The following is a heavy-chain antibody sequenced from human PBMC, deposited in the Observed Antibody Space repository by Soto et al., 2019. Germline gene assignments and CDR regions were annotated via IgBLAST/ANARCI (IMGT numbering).Heavy chain of an antibody. D-gene: IGHD2-2*01. CDR2: INAGNGNT. V-gene: IGHV1-3*01. CDR1: GYTFTSYA. CDR3: AIDPGITRCPDY. Sequence: QVQLVQSGAEVKKPGASVKVSCKASGYTFTSYAMHWVRQAPGQRLEWMGWINAGNGNTKYSQKFQGRVTITRDTCASRGSMELSSLRAEATAVYYCAIDPGITRCPDYWVQGTLVTVSS. J-gene: IGHJ4*02.